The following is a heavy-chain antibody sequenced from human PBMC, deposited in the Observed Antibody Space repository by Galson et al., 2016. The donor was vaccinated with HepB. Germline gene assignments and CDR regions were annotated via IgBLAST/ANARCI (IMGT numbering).Heavy chain of an antibody. D-gene: IGHD2-15*01. CDR2: ILWNDDK. Sequence: PALVKPTQTLTLTCTFSGFSLSTTGEAVGWTRQPPGKALEWLALILWNDDKRYSPSLKSRLTITKDTSKNQVVLTVTNMDPVDTATYFCAHRRSGYCNTVNCLYFDYWGQGTLATVSS. CDR3: AHRRSGYCNTVNCLYFDY. CDR1: GFSLSTTGEA. J-gene: IGHJ4*02. V-gene: IGHV2-5*01.